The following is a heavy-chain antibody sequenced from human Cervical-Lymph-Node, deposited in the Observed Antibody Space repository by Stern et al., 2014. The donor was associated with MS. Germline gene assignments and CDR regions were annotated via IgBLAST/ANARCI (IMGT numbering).Heavy chain of an antibody. J-gene: IGHJ4*02. D-gene: IGHD2/OR15-2a*01. CDR2: IIPVLGTT. Sequence: DQLVESGTEVKKPGSSMTLSGKTSGDIFINYALSWVRQAPGKGLEWMGGIIPVLGTTNYAQRFQGRLTITADESTRTAYMELSSLRAEDTAIYYCARDSASAGLYYFDFWGQGTLVTVSS. CDR1: GDIFINYA. V-gene: IGHV1-69*01. CDR3: ARDSASAGLYYFDF.